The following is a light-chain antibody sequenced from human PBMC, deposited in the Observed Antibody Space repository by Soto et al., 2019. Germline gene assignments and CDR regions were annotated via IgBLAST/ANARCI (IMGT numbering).Light chain of an antibody. Sequence: DIQMTQSPSSLSASVGDRVTITCRASQVIRHYLAWYQQKPGKVPKLLIYEASTRATGIPARFSGTGSGTEFTLTISSLQSEDFAVYYCQQYNTWPPITFGQGTRLEIK. V-gene: IGKV1-27*01. J-gene: IGKJ5*01. CDR3: QQYNTWPPIT. CDR1: QVIRHY. CDR2: EAS.